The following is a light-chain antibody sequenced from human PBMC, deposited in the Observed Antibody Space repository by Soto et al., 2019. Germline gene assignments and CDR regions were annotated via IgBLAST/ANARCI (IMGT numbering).Light chain of an antibody. CDR3: QQSYSAPYT. J-gene: IGKJ2*01. CDR2: VAS. Sequence: DIQMTQSPTSLSASVGDRVTITCRASQSISTYLNWYQQKPGKAPKLLISVASSLQSGVPSRFGGSGSGTDFTLTISSLQPEDFATYYCQQSYSAPYTFGQGTRVEI. V-gene: IGKV1-39*01. CDR1: QSISTY.